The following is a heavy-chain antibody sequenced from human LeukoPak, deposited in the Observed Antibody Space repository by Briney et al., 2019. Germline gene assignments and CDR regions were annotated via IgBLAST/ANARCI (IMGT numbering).Heavy chain of an antibody. CDR3: ARIDTALDNDAFDI. J-gene: IGHJ3*02. V-gene: IGHV3-66*02. CDR2: IYSGGST. D-gene: IGHD5-18*01. Sequence: GGSLRLSCAASGFTVSSNYMSWVRQAPGKGLEWVSVIYSGGSTYYADSVKGRFTTSRDNSKNTLYLQMNGLRAEDTAVYYCARIDTALDNDAFDIWGQGTMVTVSS. CDR1: GFTVSSNY.